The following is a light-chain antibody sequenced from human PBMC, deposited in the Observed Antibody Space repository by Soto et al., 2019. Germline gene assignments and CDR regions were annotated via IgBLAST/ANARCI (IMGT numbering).Light chain of an antibody. J-gene: IGLJ7*01. CDR2: EVS. Sequence: QSALTQPASVSGSPGQSITISCTGTSSDVGSHNLVSWYQQHPGQAPKLMTYEVSKRPLGVSARFSASKSGNTASLTISGLQAEDEADYYCCSYGGSRAVFGGGTQLTVL. CDR1: SSDVGSHNL. CDR3: CSYGGSRAV. V-gene: IGLV2-23*02.